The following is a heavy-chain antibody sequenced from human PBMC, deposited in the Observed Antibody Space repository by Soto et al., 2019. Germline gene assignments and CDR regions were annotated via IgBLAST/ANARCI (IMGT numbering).Heavy chain of an antibody. Sequence: QITLKESGPTLVKPTQPLTLTCTFSGFSLSTSGVGVGWIRQPPGKALEWLALIYWDDDKRYSPSLNSRLTITKDISKHQVVLTMTNMDPVDTATYYCAHRPSYCSGGSCYSGFDYWGQGTLVTVSS. CDR1: GFSLSTSGVG. CDR3: AHRPSYCSGGSCYSGFDY. J-gene: IGHJ4*02. CDR2: IYWDDDK. V-gene: IGHV2-5*02. D-gene: IGHD2-15*01.